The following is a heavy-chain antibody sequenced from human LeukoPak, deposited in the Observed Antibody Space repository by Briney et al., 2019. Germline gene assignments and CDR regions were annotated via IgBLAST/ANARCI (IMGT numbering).Heavy chain of an antibody. V-gene: IGHV4-34*01. J-gene: IGHJ6*02. CDR3: ARGGIYRISYLVDV. D-gene: IGHD2/OR15-2a*01. CDR1: GGSFSGYY. Sequence: KPSETLSLTCAVYGGSFSGYYWSWIRQPPGKGLEWIGEINHSGSTNYNPSLKSRVTISVDTSKNQFSLKLSSVAAADTAVYYCARGGIYRISYLVDVWGQGTTVTVSS. CDR2: INHSGST.